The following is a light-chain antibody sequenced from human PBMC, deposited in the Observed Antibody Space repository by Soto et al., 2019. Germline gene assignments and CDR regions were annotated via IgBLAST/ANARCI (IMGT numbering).Light chain of an antibody. Sequence: DIQMTQSPSTLSASIGDRVTITCRASQSISIWLAWYQQKPGKAPKLLIYKASTLDSGVPSRFSGSGSGTEFTLTISSLQPDDFATYYCQQYNRYPETFGQGTKVEIK. CDR3: QQYNRYPET. V-gene: IGKV1-5*03. J-gene: IGKJ1*01. CDR1: QSISIW. CDR2: KAS.